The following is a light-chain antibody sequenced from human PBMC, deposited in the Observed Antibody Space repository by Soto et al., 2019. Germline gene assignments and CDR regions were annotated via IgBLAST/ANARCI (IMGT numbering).Light chain of an antibody. V-gene: IGKV1-5*03. CDR1: QSISSW. CDR2: KAS. Sequence: DIHMTQSPSTLSASVGDRVTITCRASQSISSWLAWYQQKPGKAPKLLIYKASSLESGVPSRFSGSGSGTEFTLTISSLQPDDFATHYCQHYTMYPPWTFGQGTKVDI. J-gene: IGKJ1*01. CDR3: QHYTMYPPWT.